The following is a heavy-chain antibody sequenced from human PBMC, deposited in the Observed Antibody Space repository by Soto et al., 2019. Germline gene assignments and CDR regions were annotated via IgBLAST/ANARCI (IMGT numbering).Heavy chain of an antibody. J-gene: IGHJ4*02. Sequence: QVQLVESGGGVVQPGTSLTLSCAASGLTLSMYPIHWVRQAPGKGLEWVAAISSDGNSKYYAESVRGRIAVSRDNSKNMVYVEIDSVRLEDTSVYYCAREGYSSGRAGIFDNWGQGILVTVSS. V-gene: IGHV3-30*09. D-gene: IGHD6-19*01. CDR2: ISSDGNSK. CDR1: GLTLSMYP. CDR3: AREGYSSGRAGIFDN.